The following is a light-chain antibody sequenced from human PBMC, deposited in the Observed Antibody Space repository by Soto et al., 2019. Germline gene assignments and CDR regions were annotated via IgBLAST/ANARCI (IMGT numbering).Light chain of an antibody. CDR3: QQYYTNSWS. CDR1: QSVLYSPNNKNY. Sequence: DIVMTQSPDSLAVSLGERATINCKSSQSVLYSPNNKNYLAWYQHKPGQPPKMLIYWASIRESGVPDRFSGSGSGTDFTLTFSSRQSEDGAVYYCQQYYTNSWSFGQGTKVEI. V-gene: IGKV4-1*01. J-gene: IGKJ1*01. CDR2: WAS.